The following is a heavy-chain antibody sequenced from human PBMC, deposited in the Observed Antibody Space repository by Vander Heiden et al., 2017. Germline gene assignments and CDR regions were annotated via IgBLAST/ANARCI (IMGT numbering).Heavy chain of an antibody. CDR2: IYHTGST. Sequence: QVQLQESGPGLVKPSGTLSLTCAVSGGSIGSSNWWRWVRQPPGKGLEWIGKIYHTGSTNYNPSLTSRVTISVDKSKNQFSLKLSSVTAADTAVYYCARGVVVAATPVPYFDYWGQGTLVTVSS. J-gene: IGHJ4*02. V-gene: IGHV4-4*02. CDR3: ARGVVVAATPVPYFDY. CDR1: GGSIGSSNW. D-gene: IGHD2-15*01.